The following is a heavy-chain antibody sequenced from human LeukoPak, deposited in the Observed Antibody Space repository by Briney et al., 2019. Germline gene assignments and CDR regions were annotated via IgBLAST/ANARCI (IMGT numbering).Heavy chain of an antibody. CDR1: GGSFSGYY. CDR2: INHSGST. Sequence: SETLSLTCAVYGGSFSGYYWSWIRQPPGKGLEWIGEINHSGSTNYNPSLKSRVTISVYTSKNQFSLKLSSVTAADTAVYYCARNYYDSSGYYSPAFDIWGQGTMVTVSS. D-gene: IGHD3-22*01. CDR3: ARNYYDSSGYYSPAFDI. V-gene: IGHV4-34*01. J-gene: IGHJ3*02.